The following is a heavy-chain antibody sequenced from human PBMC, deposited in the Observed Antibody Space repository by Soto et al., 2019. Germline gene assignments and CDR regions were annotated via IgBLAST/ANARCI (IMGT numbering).Heavy chain of an antibody. J-gene: IGHJ4*02. CDR3: AKTPSSGYYPFDY. V-gene: IGHV3-23*01. Sequence: PGGSLRLSCAASGFTFSSYAMSWFRQAPGKGLEWVSAISCIGDTTIYADSVKGRFTISRDNSKNTLHLQMNSLRAEDTAVYYCAKTPSSGYYPFDYWGQGTLVTVSS. D-gene: IGHD3-3*01. CDR1: GFTFSSYA. CDR2: ISCIGDTT.